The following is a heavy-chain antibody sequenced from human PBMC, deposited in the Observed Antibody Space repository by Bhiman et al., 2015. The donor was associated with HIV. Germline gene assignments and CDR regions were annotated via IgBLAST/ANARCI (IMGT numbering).Heavy chain of an antibody. J-gene: IGHJ4*02. V-gene: IGHV3-9*01. CDR3: AKDIDYGSGENGYFDS. Sequence: EVQLVESGGGLVQPGRSLRLSCAASGFTFNHYAMHWVRQAPGKGLEWVSGISWDSVSIAYADSVKGRFTISRDNARNSLYLQMNSLRPEDTALYYCAKDIDYGSGENGYFDSWGQGVLVTVSS. CDR2: ISWDSVSI. CDR1: GFTFNHYA. D-gene: IGHD3-10*01.